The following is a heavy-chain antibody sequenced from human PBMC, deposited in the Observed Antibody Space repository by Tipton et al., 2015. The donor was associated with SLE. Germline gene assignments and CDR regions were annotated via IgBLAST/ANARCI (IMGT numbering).Heavy chain of an antibody. D-gene: IGHD4-11*01. CDR2: IYHSGST. Sequence: TLSLTCAVSGYPISSGYYWGWIRQPPGKGLEWIGSIYHSGSTYYNPSLKSRVTISVDTSQNQFSLKLISVAAADTAVYYCAREFLNPVTTVHYYFDLWGRGTLVTVSS. CDR3: AREFLNPVTTVHYYFDL. V-gene: IGHV4-38-2*02. J-gene: IGHJ2*01. CDR1: GYPISSGYY.